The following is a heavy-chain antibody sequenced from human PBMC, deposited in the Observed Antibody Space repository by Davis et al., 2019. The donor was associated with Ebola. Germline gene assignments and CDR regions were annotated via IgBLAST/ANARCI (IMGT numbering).Heavy chain of an antibody. CDR2: ISYDGSNK. J-gene: IGHJ3*02. Sequence: GESLKISCAASGFTFSSYAMHWVRQAPGKGLEWVAVISYDGSNKYYADSVKSRFTISRDNAKNSLYLQMNSLRAEDTAVYYCARAMYNWNPKSRGDAFDIWGQGTMVTVSS. CDR3: ARAMYNWNPKSRGDAFDI. V-gene: IGHV3-30-3*01. D-gene: IGHD1-20*01. CDR1: GFTFSSYA.